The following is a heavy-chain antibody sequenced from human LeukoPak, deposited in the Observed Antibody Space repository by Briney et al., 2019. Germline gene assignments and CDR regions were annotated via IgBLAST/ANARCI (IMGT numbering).Heavy chain of an antibody. CDR3: ARAIHYYDSSGYYKGMYYFDY. CDR2: IYYSGST. D-gene: IGHD3-22*01. Sequence: SETLSLTCTVSGGSISSGGYSWSWIRQHPGKGLEWIGYIYYSGSTYYNPSLKSRVTISVDTSKNQFSLKLSSVTAADTAVYYCARAIHYYDSSGYYKGMYYFDYWGQGTLVTVSS. V-gene: IGHV4-31*03. CDR1: GGSISSGGYS. J-gene: IGHJ4*02.